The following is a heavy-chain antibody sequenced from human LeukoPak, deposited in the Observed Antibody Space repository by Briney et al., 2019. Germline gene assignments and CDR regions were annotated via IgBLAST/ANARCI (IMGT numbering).Heavy chain of an antibody. CDR3: ARGKSVGGYEPYY. V-gene: IGHV3-66*01. CDR1: EFTFSSYA. D-gene: IGHD5-12*01. J-gene: IGHJ4*02. CDR2: IYSGGST. Sequence: GGSLRLSCAASEFTFSSYAMSWVRQAPGKGLQWVSVIYSGGSTYYADSVKGRFTISRDNAKNSLYLQMNSLRAEDTAVYYCARGKSVGGYEPYYWGQGTLVTVSS.